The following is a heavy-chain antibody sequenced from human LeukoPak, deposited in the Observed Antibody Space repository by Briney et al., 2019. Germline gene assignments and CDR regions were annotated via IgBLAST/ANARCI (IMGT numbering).Heavy chain of an antibody. CDR1: GFTFSSYA. Sequence: PGGSLRLSCAASGFTFSSYAMSWVRQAPGKGLEWVSAISGSGGSTYYADSVKGRFTISRDNSKNTLYLQMNSLRAEDTAVYYCAKDLDFSEQWLFDAFDIWGQGTMVTVSS. V-gene: IGHV3-23*01. J-gene: IGHJ3*02. D-gene: IGHD6-19*01. CDR3: AKDLDFSEQWLFDAFDI. CDR2: ISGSGGST.